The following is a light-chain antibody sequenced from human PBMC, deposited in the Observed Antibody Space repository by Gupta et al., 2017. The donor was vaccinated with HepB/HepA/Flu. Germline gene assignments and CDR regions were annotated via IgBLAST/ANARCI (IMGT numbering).Light chain of an antibody. V-gene: IGKV3-15*01. CDR2: DAS. J-gene: IGKJ5*01. CDR1: QSINRK. CDR3: QQYNNRLSGT. Sequence: ELVMTQSPATLSVSPGERVTLSCRASQSINRKLAWYLQKPGQAPRLLIYDASTRATAIPDRFSGSVSATEFTLTISSLQSEDFVFYYCQQYNNRLSGTCGRGTRREIK.